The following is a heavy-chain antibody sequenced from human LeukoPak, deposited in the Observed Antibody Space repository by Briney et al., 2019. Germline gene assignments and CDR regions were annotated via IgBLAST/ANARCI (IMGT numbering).Heavy chain of an antibody. CDR2: ISYDGSNK. V-gene: IGHV3-30-3*01. CDR1: GFTFSRYA. D-gene: IGHD1-26*01. Sequence: PGRSLRLSCAASGFTFSRYAMHWVRQAPGKGLEWVAVISYDGSNKYYADSVKGRFTISRDNSKNTLYLQMNSLRAEDTAVYYCARDRWELLDYWGQGTLVTVSS. CDR3: ARDRWELLDY. J-gene: IGHJ4*02.